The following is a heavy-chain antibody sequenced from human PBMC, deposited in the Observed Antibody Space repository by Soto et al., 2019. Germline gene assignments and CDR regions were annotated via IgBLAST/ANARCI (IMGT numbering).Heavy chain of an antibody. V-gene: IGHV3-23*01. CDR3: AKDRITVIRGVIMEYNWFDP. Sequence: GGSLRLSCAPSGFTFSSYAMSWVRQAPGKGLEWVSAISGSGGSTYYADAVNGRFTISRDNSKNTLYLQLNSLRPEDTAAYYCAKDRITVIRGVIMEYNWFDPWGEGTLVTVSS. CDR2: ISGSGGST. J-gene: IGHJ5*02. CDR1: GFTFSSYA. D-gene: IGHD3-10*01.